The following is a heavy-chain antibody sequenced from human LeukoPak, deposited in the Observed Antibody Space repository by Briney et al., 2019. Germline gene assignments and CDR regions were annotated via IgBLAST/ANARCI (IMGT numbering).Heavy chain of an antibody. J-gene: IGHJ4*02. CDR3: AKDQTFRGSGHYTYFDY. CDR1: GFTLSNFG. D-gene: IGHD2-15*01. V-gene: IGHV3-30*02. CDR2: IRYDGVIQ. Sequence: GGSLRLSCAASGFTLSNFGMHWVRQAPGKGLEWVAFIRYDGVIQFYADSVKGRFTISRDDSKNTLFLHMNTLRAEDTAVYYCAKDQTFRGSGHYTYFDYWGQGALVTVSS.